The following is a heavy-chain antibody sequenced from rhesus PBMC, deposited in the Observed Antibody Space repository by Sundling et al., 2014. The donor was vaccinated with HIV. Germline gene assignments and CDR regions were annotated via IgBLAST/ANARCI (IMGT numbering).Heavy chain of an antibody. V-gene: IGHV3-178*01. Sequence: EVQLVESGGGLAKPGGSLRLSCAASGFTFSDYQMDWVRQAPGKGLEWVSRISNGGDSTWYADSVKGRFTISRENAKNTLYLQMDSLRAEDTAVYYCARDRGIAATFDYWGQGVLVTVSS. J-gene: IGHJ4*01. CDR1: GFTFSDYQ. D-gene: IGHD6-25*01. CDR2: ISNGGDST. CDR3: ARDRGIAATFDY.